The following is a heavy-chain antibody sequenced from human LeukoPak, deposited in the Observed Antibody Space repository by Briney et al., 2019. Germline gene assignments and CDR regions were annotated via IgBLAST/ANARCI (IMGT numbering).Heavy chain of an antibody. J-gene: IGHJ4*02. CDR3: ARSPRTMIVARYFDY. CDR2: INHSGST. D-gene: IGHD3-22*01. CDR1: GGSFSGYY. Sequence: PSETLSLTCAVYGGSFSGYYWSWIRQPPGKGPEWIWGINHSGSTNYNPSLKSRVTISVDTSKNQFSLKLSSVTAADTAVYYCARSPRTMIVARYFDYWGQGTLVTVSS. V-gene: IGHV4-34*01.